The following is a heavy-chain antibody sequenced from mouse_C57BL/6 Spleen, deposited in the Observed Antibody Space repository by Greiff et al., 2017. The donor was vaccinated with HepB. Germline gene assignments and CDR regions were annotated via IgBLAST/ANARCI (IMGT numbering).Heavy chain of an antibody. CDR3: VRHDLTGTLDY. Sequence: EVQLVESGGGLVQPKGSLKLSCAASGFSFNTYAMNWVRQAPGKGLEWVARIRSKSNNYATYYADSVKDRFTISRDDSESMLYLQMNNLKTEDTAMYYCVRHDLTGTLDYWGQGTTLTVSS. J-gene: IGHJ2*01. D-gene: IGHD4-1*01. CDR2: IRSKSNNYAT. CDR1: GFSFNTYA. V-gene: IGHV10-1*01.